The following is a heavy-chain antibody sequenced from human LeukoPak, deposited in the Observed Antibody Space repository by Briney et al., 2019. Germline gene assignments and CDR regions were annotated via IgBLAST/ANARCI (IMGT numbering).Heavy chain of an antibody. V-gene: IGHV1-18*01. Sequence: ASVKVSCKASGYTFTNYGITWVRQAPGQGLEWMGMINANSGNTNYAQNLQGRVTMTTDTSTSTGYMELRSLRSDDTAVYYCAPSVKTAAAMGVPSFAFDIWGQGTMVTVSS. D-gene: IGHD2-2*01. J-gene: IGHJ3*02. CDR1: GYTFTNYG. CDR2: INANSGNT. CDR3: APSVKTAAAMGVPSFAFDI.